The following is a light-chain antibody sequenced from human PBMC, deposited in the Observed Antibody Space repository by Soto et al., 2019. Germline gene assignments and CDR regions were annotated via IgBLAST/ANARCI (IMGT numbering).Light chain of an antibody. V-gene: IGKV3-15*01. J-gene: IGKJ5*01. Sequence: DIVMTQSPGTLSVSPGERATLSCRASQSVGTNLAWYQQRPGQAPRPLVYGASTRASGIPPRSSGSGSGTDFTLTISSLQSEDFAVYYCQQLNYWPRITFGQGTRLEIK. CDR1: QSVGTN. CDR2: GAS. CDR3: QQLNYWPRIT.